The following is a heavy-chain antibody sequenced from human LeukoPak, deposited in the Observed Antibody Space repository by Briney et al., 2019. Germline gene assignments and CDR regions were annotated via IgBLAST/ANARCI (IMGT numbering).Heavy chain of an antibody. CDR2: IKSKTDGGTT. Sequence: GGSLRLSRAASGFTFSNAWMSWVRQAPGKGLEWVGRIKSKTDGGTTDYAAPVKGRFTISRDDSKNTLYLQMNSLKTEDTAAYYCTTTGSGSYYPNWFDPWGQGTLVTVSS. J-gene: IGHJ5*02. V-gene: IGHV3-15*01. CDR3: TTTGSGSYYPNWFDP. CDR1: GFTFSNAW. D-gene: IGHD3-10*01.